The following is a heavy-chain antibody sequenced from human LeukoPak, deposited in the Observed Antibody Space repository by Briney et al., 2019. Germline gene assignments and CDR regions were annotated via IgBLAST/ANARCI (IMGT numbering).Heavy chain of an antibody. V-gene: IGHV3-48*01. CDR3: AREVGATV. CDR2: ISSSSTI. J-gene: IGHJ4*02. D-gene: IGHD1-26*01. CDR1: GFTFSSYS. Sequence: GGSLRLSCAASGFTFSSYSMNWVRQAPGKGLEWVSYISSSSTIYYADSVKGRFTISRDNSKNTLYLQMNSLRAEDTAVYYCAREVGATVWGQGTLVTVSS.